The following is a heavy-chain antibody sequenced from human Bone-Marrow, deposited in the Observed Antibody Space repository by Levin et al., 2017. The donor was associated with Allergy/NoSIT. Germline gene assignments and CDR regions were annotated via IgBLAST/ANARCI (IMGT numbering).Heavy chain of an antibody. CDR1: GFTVSSNY. CDR2: IYSGGST. Sequence: PGGSLRLSCAASGFTVSSNYMSWVRQAPGKGLEWVSVIYSGGSTYYADSVKGRFTISRDNSKNTLYLQMNSLRAEDTAVYYCARGEWELLFDYWGQGTLVTVSS. V-gene: IGHV3-53*01. CDR3: ARGEWELLFDY. J-gene: IGHJ4*02. D-gene: IGHD1-26*01.